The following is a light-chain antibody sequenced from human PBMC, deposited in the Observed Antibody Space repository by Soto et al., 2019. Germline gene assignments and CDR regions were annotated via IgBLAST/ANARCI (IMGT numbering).Light chain of an antibody. V-gene: IGKV3-15*01. CDR2: AAS. Sequence: EIVMTQSPATLSVSPGERATLSCRASQSVSNKLVWYQQKPGQAPRLLIYAASTRATGIPARFSGSGSETEFTLTISSLQSEDLAVYYCQQYAHWPKTFGQGTRVEIK. J-gene: IGKJ1*01. CDR1: QSVSNK. CDR3: QQYAHWPKT.